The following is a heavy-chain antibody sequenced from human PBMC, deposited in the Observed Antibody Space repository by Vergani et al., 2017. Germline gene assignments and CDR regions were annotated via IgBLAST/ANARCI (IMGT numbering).Heavy chain of an antibody. D-gene: IGHD3-3*01. V-gene: IGHV4-61*02. CDR1: GGSISSGSYY. CDR3: ARGPYYDFWSGYYTGTDYLDY. J-gene: IGHJ4*02. Sequence: QVQLQESGPGLVKPSQTLSLTCTVSGGSISSGSYYWSWIRQPAGKGLEWIGRIYTSGSTNYNPSLKSRVTISVDTSKNQFSLKLSSVTAADTAVYYCARGPYYDFWSGYYTGTDYLDYWGQGTLVTVSS. CDR2: IYTSGST.